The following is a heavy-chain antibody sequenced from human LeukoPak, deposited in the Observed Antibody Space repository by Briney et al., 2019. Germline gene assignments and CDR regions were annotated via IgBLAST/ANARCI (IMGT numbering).Heavy chain of an antibody. CDR2: ISSSSNYI. CDR3: AIPYNSGWSTVLDY. CDR1: GFTFSSYY. D-gene: IGHD6-19*01. Sequence: GGSLRLSCAASGFTFSSYYMNWVRQAPGKGLEWVSSISSSSNYIYYADSVKGRFTISRDNAKNTLYLQMNSLRAADTAVYYCAIPYNSGWSTVLDYWGQGTLVTVSS. V-gene: IGHV3-21*01. J-gene: IGHJ4*02.